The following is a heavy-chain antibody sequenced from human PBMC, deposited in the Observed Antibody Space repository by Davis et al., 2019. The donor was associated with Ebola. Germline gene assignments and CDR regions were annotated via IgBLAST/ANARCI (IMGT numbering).Heavy chain of an antibody. CDR1: GLLFSSYA. J-gene: IGHJ5*02. Sequence: PGGSLRLSCAASGLLFSSYAMRWVRQAPGKGLEWVSSISVRSITYHADSVKGRFTISRDNSKNTLYLQMNSLRAEDTAVYYCAKVHPPTTVTTGWFDPWGQGTLVTVSS. V-gene: IGHV3-23*01. D-gene: IGHD4-17*01. CDR3: AKVHPPTTVTTGWFDP. CDR2: ISVRSIT.